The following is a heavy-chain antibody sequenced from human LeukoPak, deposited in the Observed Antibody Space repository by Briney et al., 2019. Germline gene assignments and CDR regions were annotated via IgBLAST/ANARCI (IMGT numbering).Heavy chain of an antibody. CDR1: EYSFTSYW. CDR3: ARLSQHHRVSPGY. V-gene: IGHV5-51*01. J-gene: IGHJ4*02. CDR2: IYPGDSDT. D-gene: IGHD6-13*01. Sequence: GESLKISCKASEYSFTSYWIGWVRQMPGKGLEWMGIIYPGDSDTRYSPSFQGHVTISADKSISTAYLQWSSLKASDTAMYYCARLSQHHRVSPGYWGQGTLVTVSS.